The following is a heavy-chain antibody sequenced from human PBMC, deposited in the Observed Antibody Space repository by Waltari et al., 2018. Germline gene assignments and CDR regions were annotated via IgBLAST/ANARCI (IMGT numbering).Heavy chain of an antibody. V-gene: IGHV3-72*01. CDR3: ASHYVWGSYRHPDY. D-gene: IGHD3-16*02. CDR2: IRNKANSYTT. CDR1: GFTFSDHY. J-gene: IGHJ4*02. Sequence: EVQLVESGGGLVQPGGSLRLSCAAPGFTFSDHYMDWVRQAPGKGLEWVGRIRNKANSYTTEYAASVKGRFTISSNDSKNSLYLQMNSLKTEDTAVYYCASHYVWGSYRHPDYWGQGTLVTVSS.